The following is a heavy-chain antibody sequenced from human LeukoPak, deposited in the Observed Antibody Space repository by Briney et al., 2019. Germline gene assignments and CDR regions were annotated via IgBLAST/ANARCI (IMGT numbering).Heavy chain of an antibody. CDR1: GFTFSSYE. V-gene: IGHV3-48*03. Sequence: GGSLSLSCAGSGFTFSSYEMNWVRQAPGEGLEWVSKISSSGSAIYYADSVKGRFAISRDNAKSTLYLQMNSLRAEDTAVYYCARGGSLGYWGQGTLVTVST. D-gene: IGHD6-19*01. J-gene: IGHJ4*02. CDR3: ARGGSLGY. CDR2: ISSSGSAI.